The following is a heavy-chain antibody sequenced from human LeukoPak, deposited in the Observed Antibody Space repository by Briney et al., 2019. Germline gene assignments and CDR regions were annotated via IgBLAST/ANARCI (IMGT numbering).Heavy chain of an antibody. Sequence: GGSLRLSCAASGFTFSSYSMNWVRQAAGKGLEWVSYISSSSTTIYFAASVKGRFTISRDNAKNSLYLQMNSLRDEDTAVYYCARRMGGELVAFDIWGQGTMVTVSS. V-gene: IGHV3-48*02. CDR2: ISSSSTTI. CDR1: GFTFSSYS. J-gene: IGHJ3*02. D-gene: IGHD1-7*01. CDR3: ARRMGGELVAFDI.